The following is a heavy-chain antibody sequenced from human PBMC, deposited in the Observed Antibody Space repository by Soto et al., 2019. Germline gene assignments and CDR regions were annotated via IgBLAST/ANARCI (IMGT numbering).Heavy chain of an antibody. V-gene: IGHV1-18*04. CDR1: GYTFTSYG. Sequence: QVQLVQSGAEVKKPGASVKVSCKASGYTFTSYGISWVRQAPGQGLEWMGWISAYNGNTNYAQKLQGRVTMTTDTSPSTAHMELRSLRSDDTAVYYCARGRIVGATYYYYGMDVWGQGTTVTVSS. J-gene: IGHJ6*02. CDR2: ISAYNGNT. D-gene: IGHD1-26*01. CDR3: ARGRIVGATYYYYGMDV.